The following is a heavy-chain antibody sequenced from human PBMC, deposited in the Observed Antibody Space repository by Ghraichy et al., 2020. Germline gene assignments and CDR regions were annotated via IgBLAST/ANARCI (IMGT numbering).Heavy chain of an antibody. Sequence: ASVKVSCKASGYTFTGYYMHWVRQAPGQGLEWMGWINPNSGGTNYAQKFQGRVTMTRDTSISTDYMELSRLISDDTAVYYCAREAVVPAAIGSWFDPWGQGTLVTVSS. D-gene: IGHD2-2*02. V-gene: IGHV1-2*02. CDR2: INPNSGGT. CDR1: GYTFTGYY. J-gene: IGHJ5*02. CDR3: AREAVVPAAIGSWFDP.